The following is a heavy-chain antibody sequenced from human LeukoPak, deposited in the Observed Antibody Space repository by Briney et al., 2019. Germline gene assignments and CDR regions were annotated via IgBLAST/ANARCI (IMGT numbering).Heavy chain of an antibody. D-gene: IGHD6-19*01. J-gene: IGHJ4*02. CDR2: IYYTGKI. CDR3: VRRDTGWNYFDY. Sequence: SETLSLTCAVSGGSINSHYWGWIRQPPGKGLQWIGDIYYTGKINYNPSLKSRVTITLDTSKDHLSLNLTSVLAADTAIYYCVRRDTGWNYFDYWGQGILVTVSS. CDR1: GGSINSHY. V-gene: IGHV4-59*08.